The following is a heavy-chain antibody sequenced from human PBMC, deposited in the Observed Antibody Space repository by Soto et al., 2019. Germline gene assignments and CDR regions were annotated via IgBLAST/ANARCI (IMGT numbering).Heavy chain of an antibody. D-gene: IGHD1-20*01. V-gene: IGHV3-23*01. CDR1: QFTFNSDA. J-gene: IGHJ6*02. Sequence: EVQLLDSGGGLVQSGESLTLSCVASQFTFNSDAMTWVRKAPGKGLEWVSSMSGSGASIYYADSVKGRLTISRDKSKQTLYLQMNSLRAEDTAVYWCARDNWNGAYYGLDVWGQGTTVTVS. CDR3: ARDNWNGAYYGLDV. CDR2: MSGSGASI.